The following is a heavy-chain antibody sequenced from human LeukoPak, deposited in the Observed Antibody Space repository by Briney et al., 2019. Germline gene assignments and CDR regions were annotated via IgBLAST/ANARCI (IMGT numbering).Heavy chain of an antibody. Sequence: ASVKVSCKASGYTFTSYYMHWVRQAPGQGLEWMGIINPSGGSTSYAQKFQGRVTMTRDTSTSTVYMELSSPRSEDTAVYYCARDRAARLLFDYWGQGTLVTVSS. CDR1: GYTFTSYY. CDR3: ARDRAARLLFDY. D-gene: IGHD6-6*01. J-gene: IGHJ4*02. CDR2: INPSGGST. V-gene: IGHV1-46*01.